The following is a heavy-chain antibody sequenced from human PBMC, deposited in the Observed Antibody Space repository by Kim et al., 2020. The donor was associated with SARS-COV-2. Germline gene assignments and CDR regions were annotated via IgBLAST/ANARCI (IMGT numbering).Heavy chain of an antibody. J-gene: IGHJ2*01. V-gene: IGHV3-74*01. Sequence: SVRGRFTISRDNAKNTLYLQMNSLRAEDTAVYYCARVGYSSSWYSRYFDLWGRGTLVTVSS. D-gene: IGHD6-13*01. CDR3: ARVGYSSSWYSRYFDL.